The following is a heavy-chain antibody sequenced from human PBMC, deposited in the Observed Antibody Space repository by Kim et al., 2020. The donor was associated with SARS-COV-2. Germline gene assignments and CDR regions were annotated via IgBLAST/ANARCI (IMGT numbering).Heavy chain of an antibody. J-gene: IGHJ4*02. CDR1: GFTFSSYA. V-gene: IGHV3-23*01. CDR3: AKLPTPHSGSYPWLG. D-gene: IGHD1-26*01. Sequence: GGSLRLSCAASGFTFSSYAMSWVRQAPGKGLEWVSAISGSGGSTYYADSVKGRFTISRDNSKNTLYLQMNSLRAEDTAVYYCAKLPTPHSGSYPWLGWGQGTLVTVSS. CDR2: ISGSGGST.